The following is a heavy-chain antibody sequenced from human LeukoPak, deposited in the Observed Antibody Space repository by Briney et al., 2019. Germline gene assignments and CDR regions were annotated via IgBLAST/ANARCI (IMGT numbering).Heavy chain of an antibody. J-gene: IGHJ4*02. D-gene: IGHD3-3*01. CDR1: GYTFTSYY. CDR2: INPSGGST. CDR3: ARGAGYYDFWSGYYNGRYFDY. V-gene: IGHV1-46*01. Sequence: ASVKVSCKASGYTFTSYYMHWVRQAPGQGLEWMGIINPSGGSTSYAQKFQGRVTITRNTSISTAYMELSSLRSEDTAVYYCARGAGYYDFWSGYYNGRYFDYWGQGTLVTVSS.